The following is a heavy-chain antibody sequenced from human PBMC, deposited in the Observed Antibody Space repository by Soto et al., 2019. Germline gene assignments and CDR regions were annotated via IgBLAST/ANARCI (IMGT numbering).Heavy chain of an antibody. CDR2: ISYDGSNK. V-gene: IGHV3-30*03. D-gene: IGHD3-9*01. J-gene: IGHJ4*02. Sequence: GGSLRLSCAASGFTFSSYGMHWVRQAPGKGLEWVAVISYDGSNKYYADSVKGRFTISRDNSKNTLYLQMNSLRAEDTAVYYCAYRRAGYDILTGYYGHFDYWGQGTLVTVSS. CDR1: GFTFSSYG. CDR3: AYRRAGYDILTGYYGHFDY.